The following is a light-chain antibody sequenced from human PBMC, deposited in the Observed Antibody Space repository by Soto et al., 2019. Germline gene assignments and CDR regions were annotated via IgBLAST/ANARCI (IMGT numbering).Light chain of an antibody. Sequence: DIEMTQSPSTLSASVGDRVTFTCRASQSVSSWLAWYQQKPGKAPKLLIYDASTLDGGVPSRFSGSGSGPDFTLTITRLEPDDFADYYCQQFNSYPQTFGKGTKVDLK. CDR3: QQFNSYPQT. CDR2: DAS. J-gene: IGKJ2*01. CDR1: QSVSSW. V-gene: IGKV1-5*01.